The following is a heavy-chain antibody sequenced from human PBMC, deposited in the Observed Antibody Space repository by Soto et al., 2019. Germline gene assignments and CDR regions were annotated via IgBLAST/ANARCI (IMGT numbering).Heavy chain of an antibody. D-gene: IGHD2-2*01. CDR2: IYYSGST. CDR1: GGSISSGGYS. V-gene: IGHV4-31*11. CDR3: ARNPSKDIVVVPAAVFDY. Sequence: SETLSLTCAVSGGSISSGGYSWSWIRQPPGKGLEWIGYIYYSGSTYYNTSLKSRVTISVDTSKNQFSLKLSSVTTADTAVYYCARNPSKDIVVVPAAVFDYWGQGTLVTVSS. J-gene: IGHJ4*02.